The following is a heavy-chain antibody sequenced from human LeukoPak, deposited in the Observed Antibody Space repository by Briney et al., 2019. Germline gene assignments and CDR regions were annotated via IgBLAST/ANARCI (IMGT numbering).Heavy chain of an antibody. D-gene: IGHD4/OR15-4a*01. CDR3: ARGYGDRGYYYYMDV. CDR1: GGTFSSYA. Sequence: SVKVSCKASGGTFSSYAISWVRQAPGQGLEWMGGIIPIFGTANYAQKFQGRVTITTDESTSTSYMELSSLRSEDTAVYYCARGYGDRGYYYYMDVWGKGTTVTVSS. J-gene: IGHJ6*03. CDR2: IIPIFGTA. V-gene: IGHV1-69*05.